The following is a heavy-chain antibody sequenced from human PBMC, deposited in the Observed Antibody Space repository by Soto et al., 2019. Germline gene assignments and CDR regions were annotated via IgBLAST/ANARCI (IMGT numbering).Heavy chain of an antibody. J-gene: IGHJ6*03. CDR2: IYSGGST. D-gene: IGHD2-2*01. CDR1: GFTVSSNY. CDR3: ARGRYCSSTSCERHYYYYYSVV. Sequence: EVQLVESGGGLVQPGGSLRLSCAASGFTVSSNYMSWVRQAPGKGLEWVSVIYSGGSTYYADSVKGRFTISRHNSKNTLYLQMNSLRAGDTAVYYCARGRYCSSTSCERHYYYYYSVVWGKGTTVTVSS. V-gene: IGHV3-53*04.